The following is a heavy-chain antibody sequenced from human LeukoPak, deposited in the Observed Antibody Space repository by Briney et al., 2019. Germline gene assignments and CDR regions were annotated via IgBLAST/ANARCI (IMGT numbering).Heavy chain of an antibody. CDR3: VRDRDWAFDY. V-gene: IGHV3-30*02. CDR2: VRSDGSDK. D-gene: IGHD2-21*02. Sequence: GGSLRLSCGASGFTFTYYGMHWVRQAPGKGLEWVTFVRSDGSDKYYADSVKGRFTFSRDNSKNTVYLQMNSLRPEDTAVYYCVRDRDWAFDYWGQGSLVTVSS. J-gene: IGHJ4*02. CDR1: GFTFTYYG.